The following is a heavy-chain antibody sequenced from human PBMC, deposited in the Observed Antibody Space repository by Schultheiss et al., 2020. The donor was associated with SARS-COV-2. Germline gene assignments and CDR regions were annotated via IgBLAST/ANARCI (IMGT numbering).Heavy chain of an antibody. CDR2: INHSGST. D-gene: IGHD6-19*01. J-gene: IGHJ4*02. Sequence: SETLSLTCSVSGGSLSGYYWSWIRQPPGKGLEWIGEINHSGSTNYNPSLKSRVTISVDTFNNQFSLKLNSVTAADTAMYYCARQIAGAVAGSWDYWGQGTLVTVSS. CDR1: GGSLSGYY. V-gene: IGHV4-34*01. CDR3: ARQIAGAVAGSWDY.